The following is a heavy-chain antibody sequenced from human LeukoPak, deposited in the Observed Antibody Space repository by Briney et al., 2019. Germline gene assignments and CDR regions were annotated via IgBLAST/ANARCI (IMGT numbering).Heavy chain of an antibody. V-gene: IGHV4-34*01. CDR2: INHSGST. D-gene: IGHD3-3*01. CDR1: GGSFSGYY. Sequence: PSETLSLTCAVYGGSFSGYYWSWIRQPPGKGLEWIGEINHSGSTNYNPSLKSRVTISVDTSKNQFSLKLSSVTAADTAVYYCARGEPTNYDFWSDYPGKYYFDYWGQGTLVTVSS. J-gene: IGHJ4*02. CDR3: ARGEPTNYDFWSDYPGKYYFDY.